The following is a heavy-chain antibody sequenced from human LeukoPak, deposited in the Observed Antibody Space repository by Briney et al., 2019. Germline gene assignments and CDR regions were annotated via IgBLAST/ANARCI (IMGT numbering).Heavy chain of an antibody. D-gene: IGHD3-10*01. Sequence: SETLSLTCAVYIDSFTNYYWNWIRQTPGKGLEWIGEVNDSGGTNINPSLRSRVILSVDTSKNQFSLKLSSVTAADTAVYYCARRMVRGVLFNAFDYWGQGTLVTVSS. CDR3: ARRMVRGVLFNAFDY. V-gene: IGHV4-34*01. CDR1: IDSFTNYY. J-gene: IGHJ4*02. CDR2: VNDSGGT.